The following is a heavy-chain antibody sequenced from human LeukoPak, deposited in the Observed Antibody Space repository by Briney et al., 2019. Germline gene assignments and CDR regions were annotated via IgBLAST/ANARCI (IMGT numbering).Heavy chain of an antibody. Sequence: ASVKVSCKASGYTFTAYYMHWVRQAPGQGLEWMGWINPNSGDTRYAQRVQGRVTMTRDTSISTAYMELSRLRSDDTAVYYCTTSWIQVYYFDYWGQGTLVTVSS. CDR1: GYTFTAYY. J-gene: IGHJ4*02. CDR3: TTSWIQVYYFDY. D-gene: IGHD5-18*01. V-gene: IGHV1-2*02. CDR2: INPNSGDT.